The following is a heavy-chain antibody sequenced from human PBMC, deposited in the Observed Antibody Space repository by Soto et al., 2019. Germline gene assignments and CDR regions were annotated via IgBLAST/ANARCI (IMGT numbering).Heavy chain of an antibody. J-gene: IGHJ4*02. CDR2: ISGSGDST. D-gene: IGHD3-16*02. V-gene: IGHV3-23*01. CDR1: GFTFSSYG. CDR3: AKTLHRWHSVPDY. Sequence: EVQVLESGGGLVQPGGSLRLSCAASGFTFSSYGMSWVRQAPGKGLEWVSVISGSGDSTNYADSVKGRFTISRDNSKNTLFLQMTSLRAEDTAIYYCAKTLHRWHSVPDYWGQGTLVNVSS.